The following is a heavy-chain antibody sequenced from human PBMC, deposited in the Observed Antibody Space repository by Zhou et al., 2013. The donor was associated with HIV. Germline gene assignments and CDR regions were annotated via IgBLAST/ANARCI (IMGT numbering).Heavy chain of an antibody. CDR1: GYSISSNYF. CDR3: ARSKIVVVISDYFDY. CDR2: IYHSGST. J-gene: IGHJ4*02. D-gene: IGHD3-22*01. V-gene: IGHV4-38-2*01. Sequence: QVQLQESGPGLVKPSETLSLTCAVSGYSISSNYFWGWIRLPPGKGLEWIGNIYHSGSTYYNPSLKSRVTISVDTSKNQFSLKLSSVTAADTAVYYCARSKIVVVISDYFDYWGQGTLVTVSP.